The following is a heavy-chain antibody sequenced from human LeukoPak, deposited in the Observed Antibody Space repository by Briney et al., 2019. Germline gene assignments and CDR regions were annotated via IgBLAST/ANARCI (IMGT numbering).Heavy chain of an antibody. CDR2: ISGSGGST. V-gene: IGHV3-23*01. D-gene: IGHD3-10*01. Sequence: GGSLRLSCAASGFTFSSYGMSWVRQAPGKGLEWVSAISGSGGSTYYADSVKGRFTISRDNSKNTLYLQMNSLRAEDTAVYYCANTPNYYGSGSYFAVWGKGTTVTISS. CDR1: GFTFSSYG. CDR3: ANTPNYYGSGSYFAV. J-gene: IGHJ6*04.